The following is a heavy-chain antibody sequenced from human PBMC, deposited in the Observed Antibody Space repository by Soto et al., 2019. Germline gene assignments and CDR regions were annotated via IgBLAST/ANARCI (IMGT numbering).Heavy chain of an antibody. V-gene: IGHV3-30*03. CDR2: VSFDGSNQ. CDR1: GFTFSNSG. Sequence: QVQLVESGGGVVQPGRSLRLSCAASGFTFSNSGMHWVRQTPGKGLEWVSLVSFDGSNQYYSDSVKGRFTISRDNFKNTLFLQMNSLRAADTAVYYCARTIHGDSTGAFDYWGLGTLVTVSS. J-gene: IGHJ4*02. D-gene: IGHD2-21*02. CDR3: ARTIHGDSTGAFDY.